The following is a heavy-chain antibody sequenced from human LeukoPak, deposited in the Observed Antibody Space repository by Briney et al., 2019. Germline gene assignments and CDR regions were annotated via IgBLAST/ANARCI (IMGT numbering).Heavy chain of an antibody. V-gene: IGHV4-34*01. CDR3: AREVGNSYYYYYMDV. J-gene: IGHJ6*03. CDR2: ISHSGTT. D-gene: IGHD1-14*01. CDR1: GGPFRGFF. Sequence: SETLSLTCAVYGGPFRGFFWSWIRQAPGKGLEWIGSISHSGTTYYNPSLKSRVTISIDTSKSQFSLKLNSVTAADTAVYYCAREVGNSYYYYYMDVWGRGTTVTVSS.